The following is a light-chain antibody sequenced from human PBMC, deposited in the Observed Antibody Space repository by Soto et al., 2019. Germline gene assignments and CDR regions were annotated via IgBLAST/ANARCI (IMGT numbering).Light chain of an antibody. CDR1: QSVGSSY. Sequence: EVVLTQSRGTLSLSPWERATLSCKASQSVGSSYLAWYQQKPGQAPRVLIYGTSSRATGIPDRFSGSGYGTDFTLTISRLETEDFAVYYCQQYTTSSWTFGQGTKVDIK. V-gene: IGKV3-20*01. CDR3: QQYTTSSWT. CDR2: GTS. J-gene: IGKJ1*01.